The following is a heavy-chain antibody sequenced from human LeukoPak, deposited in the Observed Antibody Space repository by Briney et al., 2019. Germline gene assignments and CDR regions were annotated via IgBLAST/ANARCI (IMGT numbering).Heavy chain of an antibody. D-gene: IGHD1-26*01. CDR3: AKARPYSGSYYYFDY. Sequence: GGSLRLSCAASGFTFSSYGMHWVRQAPGKGLEWVAFIRYDGSNKYYADSVKGRFTISRDNSKSTLYLQMNSLRAEDTAVYYCAKARPYSGSYYYFDYWGQGTLVTVSS. J-gene: IGHJ4*02. CDR1: GFTFSSYG. CDR2: IRYDGSNK. V-gene: IGHV3-30*02.